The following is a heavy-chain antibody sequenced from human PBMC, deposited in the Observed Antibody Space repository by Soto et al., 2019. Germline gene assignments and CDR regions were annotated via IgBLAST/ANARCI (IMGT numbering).Heavy chain of an antibody. CDR2: IIPILGIA. Sequence: GASVKVSCKASGGTFSSYTISWVRQAPGQGLEWMGRIIPILGIANYAQKFQGRVTITADKSTSTAYMELSSLRSEDTAVYYCARDGSGSYYNYFQHWGQGTLVIVSS. D-gene: IGHD3-10*01. J-gene: IGHJ1*01. CDR1: GGTFSSYT. CDR3: ARDGSGSYYNYFQH. V-gene: IGHV1-69*04.